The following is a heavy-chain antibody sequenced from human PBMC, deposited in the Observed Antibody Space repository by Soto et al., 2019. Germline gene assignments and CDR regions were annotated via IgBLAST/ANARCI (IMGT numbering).Heavy chain of an antibody. CDR1: GFTFSSYE. V-gene: IGHV3-48*03. Sequence: HPGGSLRLSCAASGFTFSSYEMNWVRQAPGKGLEWVSYISSSGSTIYYADSVKGRFTISRDNAKNSLYLQVNSLRAEDTAVYYCAREFGDGPRVMDVWGQGTTVTVSS. J-gene: IGHJ6*02. CDR3: AREFGDGPRVMDV. D-gene: IGHD3-3*01. CDR2: ISSSGSTI.